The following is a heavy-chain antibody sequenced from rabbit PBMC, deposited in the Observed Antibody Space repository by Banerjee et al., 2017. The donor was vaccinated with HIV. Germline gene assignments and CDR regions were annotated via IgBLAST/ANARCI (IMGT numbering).Heavy chain of an antibody. J-gene: IGHJ6*01. V-gene: IGHV1S40*01. Sequence: QSLEESGGDLVQPGASLTLTCTASGFTFSSYYYMCWVRQAPGKGLEWIACIDVGVSGSTYYASWAKGRFTISKTSSTTVTLQMTSLAAADTATYFCARDVAYITDTNLWGPGTLVTVS. CDR3: ARDVAYITDTNL. CDR1: GFTFSSYYY. D-gene: IGHD6-1*01. CDR2: IDVGVSGST.